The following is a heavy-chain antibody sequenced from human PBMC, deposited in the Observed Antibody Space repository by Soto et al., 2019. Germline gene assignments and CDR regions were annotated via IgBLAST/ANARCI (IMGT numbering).Heavy chain of an antibody. CDR1: GFTFSSYS. CDR3: ARDRLRPAFDI. Sequence: GGSLRLSCAASGFTFSSYSMNWVPQAPVKGLEWVSYISSSSSTIYYADSVKGRFTISRDNAKNSLYLQMNSLRAEDTAVYYCARDRLRPAFDIWGQGTMVTVSS. V-gene: IGHV3-48*01. D-gene: IGHD4-17*01. CDR2: ISSSSSTI. J-gene: IGHJ3*02.